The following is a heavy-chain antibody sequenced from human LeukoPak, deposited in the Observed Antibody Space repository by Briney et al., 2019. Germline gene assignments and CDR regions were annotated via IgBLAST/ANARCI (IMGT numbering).Heavy chain of an antibody. CDR1: GFIFNNYA. D-gene: IGHD6-13*01. J-gene: IGHJ4*02. V-gene: IGHV3-74*03. CDR3: ARDSEAVAGDFDY. CDR2: ITSDGSNT. Sequence: PGGSLRLSCAGSGFIFNNYAMHWVRQAPGKGLVWVSRITSDGSNTMYADSVKGRFTISRDNVKNTLYLQMNSLRVEDTAVYYCARDSEAVAGDFDYWGQGTLVTVSS.